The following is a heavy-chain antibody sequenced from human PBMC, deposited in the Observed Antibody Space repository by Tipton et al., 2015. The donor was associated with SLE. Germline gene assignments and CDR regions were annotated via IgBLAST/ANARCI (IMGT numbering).Heavy chain of an antibody. D-gene: IGHD3-10*01. CDR1: GGSISTYY. CDR3: ARDYYGSGFDAFDI. CDR2: IYHTGST. J-gene: IGHJ3*02. V-gene: IGHV4-59*12. Sequence: TLSLTCTVSGGSISTYYWSWIRQPPKQGLEWIGWIYHTGSTDYNPSLKSRLTMSADTSKNQISLKLSSVSAADTAVYYCARDYYGSGFDAFDIWGQGTMVTVSS.